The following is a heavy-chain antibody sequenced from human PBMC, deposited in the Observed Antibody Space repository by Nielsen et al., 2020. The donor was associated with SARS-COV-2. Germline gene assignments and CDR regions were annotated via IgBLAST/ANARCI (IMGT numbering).Heavy chain of an antibody. CDR3: ARLYYGSGSYGLLAYYYGMDV. J-gene: IGHJ6*02. Sequence: GESLKISCKGSGYSFTGYWIGWVRQMPGKGLEWMGIIYPGDSDTRYSPSFQGQVTISADKSISTAYLQWSSLKASDTAMYYCARLYYGSGSYGLLAYYYGMDVWGQGTTVTVSS. D-gene: IGHD3-10*01. CDR1: GYSFTGYW. V-gene: IGHV5-51*01. CDR2: IYPGDSDT.